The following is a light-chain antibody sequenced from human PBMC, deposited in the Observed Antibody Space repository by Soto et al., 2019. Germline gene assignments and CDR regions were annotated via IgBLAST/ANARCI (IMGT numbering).Light chain of an antibody. V-gene: IGLV1-51*01. J-gene: IGLJ2*01. CDR3: GTWDSGLSAEV. CDR2: DTN. CDR1: NSNIEKNY. Sequence: QPVPTQPPSVSAAPGQKVTISCSGSNSNIEKNYVSWYQQFPGTAPKLLICDTNQRPSGIPDRFSGSKSGTSATLAITGLQAGDEADYYCGTWDSGLSAEVFGGGTKLTVL.